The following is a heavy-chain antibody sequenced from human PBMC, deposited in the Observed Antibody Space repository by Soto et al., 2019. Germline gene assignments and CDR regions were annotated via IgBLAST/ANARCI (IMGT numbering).Heavy chain of an antibody. D-gene: IGHD6-13*01. J-gene: IGHJ6*02. V-gene: IGHV4-31*03. Sequence: SETLSLTCTVSGGSISSGGYYWSWIRQHPGKGLEWIGYIYYSGSTYYNPSLKSRVTISVDTSKNQFSLKLSSVTAADTAVYYCARDRSIAAAGLYGMDVWGQGTTVTVSS. CDR1: GGSISSGGYY. CDR2: IYYSGST. CDR3: ARDRSIAAAGLYGMDV.